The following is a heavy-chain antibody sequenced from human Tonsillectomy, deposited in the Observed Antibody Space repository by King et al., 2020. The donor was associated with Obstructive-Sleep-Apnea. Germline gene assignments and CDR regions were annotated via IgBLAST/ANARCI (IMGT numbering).Heavy chain of an antibody. CDR2: INEGGGER. CDR1: GFTFSSYW. CDR3: AGVGGPYGAYGVFRFDP. V-gene: IGHV3-7*03. J-gene: IGHJ5*02. Sequence: VQLVESGGGVVQPGGSLRLSCAASGFTFSSYWMGWVRQAPGKGLEWVANINEGGGERNYVDSVKGLYTISRDNAKNSLFLQMNSLRAEDTAVYYCAGVGGPYGAYGVFRFDPWGQETLVPVSS. D-gene: IGHD4-17*01.